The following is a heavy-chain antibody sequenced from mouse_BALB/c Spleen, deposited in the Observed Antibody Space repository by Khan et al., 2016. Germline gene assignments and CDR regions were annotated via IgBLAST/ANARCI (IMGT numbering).Heavy chain of an antibody. D-gene: IGHD1-1*01. J-gene: IGHJ4*01. CDR1: GYTFTDYY. Sequence: QVQLQQSGAELARPGASVKLSCKASGYTFTDYYINWVKQRTGQGLEWIGEIYPGNGNTFYNEKFKGKAALTADKSSSTAYMQLSSLTSEDSAVYFGAKGGRTDYYGMDYWGQGTSVTVSS. V-gene: IGHV1-77*01. CDR2: IYPGNGNT. CDR3: AKGGRTDYYGMDY.